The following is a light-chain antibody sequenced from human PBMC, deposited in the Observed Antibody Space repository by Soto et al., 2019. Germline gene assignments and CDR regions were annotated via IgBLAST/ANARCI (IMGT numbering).Light chain of an antibody. Sequence: DIQMTQSPSSLSASVGDRVTITCRASQTIGTYLNWYQHKPGKAPKLLIYAASNLQSGVPSRFSGSRSGTDFTLTISSLQPEDFATYYCQKSYNIPYTFGQGTKLEI. V-gene: IGKV1-39*01. J-gene: IGKJ2*01. CDR2: AAS. CDR3: QKSYNIPYT. CDR1: QTIGTY.